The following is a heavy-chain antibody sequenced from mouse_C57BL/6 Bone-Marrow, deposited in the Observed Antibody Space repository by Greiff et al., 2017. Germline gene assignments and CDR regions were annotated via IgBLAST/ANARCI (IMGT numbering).Heavy chain of an antibody. CDR2: IYPGDGDT. CDR1: GYAFSSYW. V-gene: IGHV1-80*01. Sequence: QVQLKESGAELVKPGASVKISCKASGYAFSSYWMNWVKQRPGKGLEWIGQIYPGDGDTNYNGKFKGKATLTADKSSSTAYMQLSSLTSEDSAVYFCGGCCGGGALDGWGKGTSVTVSS. J-gene: IGHJ4*01. CDR3: GGCCGGGALDG.